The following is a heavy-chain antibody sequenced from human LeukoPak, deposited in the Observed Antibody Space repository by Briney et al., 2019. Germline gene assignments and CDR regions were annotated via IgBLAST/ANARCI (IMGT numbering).Heavy chain of an antibody. CDR3: AKGNIVVPAATDY. D-gene: IGHD2-2*01. CDR1: GFTFSSNG. V-gene: IGHV3-30*02. J-gene: IGHJ4*02. CDR2: IWYDGSKK. Sequence: GGSLRLSCAASGFTFSSNGMNWVRQAPGKGLEWVAVIWYDGSKKYYADSVKGRFTISRDNSKNTLYLQMNSLRAEDTAVYYCAKGNIVVPAATDYWGQGTLVTVSS.